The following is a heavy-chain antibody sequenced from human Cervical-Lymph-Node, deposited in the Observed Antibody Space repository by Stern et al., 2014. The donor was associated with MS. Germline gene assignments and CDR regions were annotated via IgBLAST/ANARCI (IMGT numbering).Heavy chain of an antibody. D-gene: IGHD5-24*01. J-gene: IGHJ4*02. CDR1: GFTFSDHA. Sequence: QVQLVESGGGVVQPGTSLRLSCEASGFTFSDHAMHWVRQAPGKGLEWVAAISYSVSTIYYAHSVKGRFTISRDNSRNTLFLEMRSLRVDDTAVYHCVRDDRFDGYLLHWGQGTLVSVSP. V-gene: IGHV3-30*15. CDR2: ISYSVSTI. CDR3: VRDDRFDGYLLH.